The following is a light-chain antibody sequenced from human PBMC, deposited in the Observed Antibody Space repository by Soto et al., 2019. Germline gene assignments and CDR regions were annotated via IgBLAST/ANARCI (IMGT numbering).Light chain of an antibody. Sequence: DIQMTQSPSTLSASVGDRVTITCRASQSISSWLAWYQQKPGKAPKLLIYKASSLESGVPSRFSGSGSGTEFTLTISSLQPDVFATYYCHSRYTFGQGTKLEIK. CDR2: KAS. V-gene: IGKV1-5*03. CDR1: QSISSW. CDR3: HSRYT. J-gene: IGKJ2*01.